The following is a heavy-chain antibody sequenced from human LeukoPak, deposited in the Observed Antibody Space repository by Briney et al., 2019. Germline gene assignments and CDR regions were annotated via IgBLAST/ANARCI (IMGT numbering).Heavy chain of an antibody. V-gene: IGHV4-39*02. CDR3: AKAMGDNKRLLVSPFCS. D-gene: IGHD6-25*01. J-gene: IGHJ5*02. CDR2: IYYSGST. CDR1: VGSLSSSSYY. Sequence: SETLSLTCTVSVGSLSSSSYYWGWIRQPPGKGLEWIGCIYYSGSTSSNPSLKSRVTISVDTSKNHFSLKLSSVTAADSVVYYCAKAMGDNKRLLVSPFCSWGPGTLVTVSS.